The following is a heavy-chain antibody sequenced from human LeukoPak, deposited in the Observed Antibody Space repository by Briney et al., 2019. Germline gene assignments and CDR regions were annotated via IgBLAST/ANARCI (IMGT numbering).Heavy chain of an antibody. Sequence: ASVKVSCKASGYTFTSDGINWGRQAPGQGLEWMGWISTYNGNTNFAQKFQGRVTMTTDTSTSTAYMELRSLTSDDTAVYYCARDAALSDDLCGSWGQGTLVTVSS. V-gene: IGHV1-18*01. CDR2: ISTYNGNT. CDR1: GYTFTSDG. D-gene: IGHD3-3*02. CDR3: ARDAALSDDLCGS. J-gene: IGHJ5*02.